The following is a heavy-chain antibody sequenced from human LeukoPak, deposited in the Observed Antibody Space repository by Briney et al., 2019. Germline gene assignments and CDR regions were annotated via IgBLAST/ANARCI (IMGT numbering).Heavy chain of an antibody. CDR1: GFTFSGSA. Sequence: PRGSLRLSCAASGFTFSGSAMHWVRQASGKGLEWVGRIRSKANSYATAYAASVKGRFTISRDDSKNTAYLQMNSLKTEDTAVYYCTRHYDILTGYYGPGYYYYYMDVWGKGTTVTVSS. V-gene: IGHV3-73*01. J-gene: IGHJ6*03. CDR3: TRHYDILTGYYGPGYYYYYMDV. CDR2: IRSKANSYAT. D-gene: IGHD3-9*01.